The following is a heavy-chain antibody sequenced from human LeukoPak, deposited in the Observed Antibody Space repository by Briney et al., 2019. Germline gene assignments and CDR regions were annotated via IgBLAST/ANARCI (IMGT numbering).Heavy chain of an antibody. D-gene: IGHD3-10*01. CDR1: GGSISSYY. V-gene: IGHV4-4*07. Sequence: SETLSLTSTVSGGSISSYYWSWIRQPAGKGLEWIGRIYTSGSTNYNPSLKSRVTMSVDTSKNQFSLKLSSVTAADTAVYYCARDDYYYASGSLDHWGQGTLVTVSS. J-gene: IGHJ4*02. CDR3: ARDDYYYASGSLDH. CDR2: IYTSGST.